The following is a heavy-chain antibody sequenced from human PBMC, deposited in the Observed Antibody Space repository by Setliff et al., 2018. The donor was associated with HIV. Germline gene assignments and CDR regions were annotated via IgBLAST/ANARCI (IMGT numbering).Heavy chain of an antibody. CDR1: GYTFTDYY. CDR3: AREKTGLSNWFDP. V-gene: IGHV1-69-2*01. CDR2: VDPEDGET. D-gene: IGHD7-27*01. Sequence: ASVKVSCKASGYTFTDYYMHWVKQAPGKGPEWMGRVDPEDGETIYEEKFQDRVTISADTSTDTAYLELSSLRSDDTAVYYCAREKTGLSNWFDPWGQGTVVTVSS. J-gene: IGHJ5*02.